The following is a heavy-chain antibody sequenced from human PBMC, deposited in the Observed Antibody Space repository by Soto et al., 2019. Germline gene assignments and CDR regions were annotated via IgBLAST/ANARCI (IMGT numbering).Heavy chain of an antibody. CDR1: GGSISTGGYY. Sequence: QVQLQESGPGLVKPSQTLSLTCTVSGGSISTGGYYWTWIRQHPGKGLEWIGYIYYSGSTYYNPSLKSRVTISVDTSKNQLSRKLSTVTAAETAVYNCARGLSVTIFGNWGQGTLVTVSS. CDR3: ARGLSVTIFGN. D-gene: IGHD4-17*01. V-gene: IGHV4-31*03. CDR2: IYYSGST. J-gene: IGHJ4*02.